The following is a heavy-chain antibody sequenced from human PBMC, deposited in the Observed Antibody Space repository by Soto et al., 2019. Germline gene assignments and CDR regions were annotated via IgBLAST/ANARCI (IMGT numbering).Heavy chain of an antibody. D-gene: IGHD3-22*01. CDR3: TTGRDESSGYAPNY. CDR2: IKSRTDGGTT. Sequence: EVQLVESGGGLVKSGGSLRLSCAASGFTFNNAWMNWVRQAPGKGLEWVGRIKSRTDGGTTDYAAPVKDRFTISRDDSKNTLYLQMNSLKTEDTAMYYCTTGRDESSGYAPNYWGQGTLVTVSS. J-gene: IGHJ4*02. V-gene: IGHV3-15*07. CDR1: GFTFNNAW.